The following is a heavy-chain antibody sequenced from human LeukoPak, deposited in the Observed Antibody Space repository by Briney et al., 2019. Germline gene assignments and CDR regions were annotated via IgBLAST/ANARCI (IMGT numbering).Heavy chain of an antibody. CDR2: ISWNGGSI. CDR1: GFTFDDYA. D-gene: IGHD3-22*01. CDR3: ARDRFGALGYYDSSGYYPPAPYYYYMDV. Sequence: PGRSLRLSCAASGFTFDDYAMHWVRQAPGKGLEWVSGISWNGGSIGYADSVKGRFTISRDNAKNSLYLQMNSLRAEDTAVYYCARDRFGALGYYDSSGYYPPAPYYYYMDVWGKGTTVTISS. V-gene: IGHV3-9*01. J-gene: IGHJ6*03.